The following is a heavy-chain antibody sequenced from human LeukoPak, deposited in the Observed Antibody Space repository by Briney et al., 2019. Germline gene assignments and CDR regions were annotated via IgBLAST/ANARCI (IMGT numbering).Heavy chain of an antibody. CDR2: ISGSGGST. CDR3: AKDGDVAYYYDSSGYFDY. Sequence: GGSLRLSCAASGFTFSSYAMSWVRQAPGKGLEWVSAISGSGGSTYYADSVKGRFTISRDNSKNTLYLQMNSLRAEDTAVYYCAKDGDVAYYYDSSGYFDYWGQGTLVTVSS. J-gene: IGHJ4*02. CDR1: GFTFSSYA. V-gene: IGHV3-23*01. D-gene: IGHD3-22*01.